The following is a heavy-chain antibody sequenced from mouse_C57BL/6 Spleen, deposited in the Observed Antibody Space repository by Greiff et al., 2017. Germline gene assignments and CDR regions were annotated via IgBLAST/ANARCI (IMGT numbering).Heavy chain of an antibody. CDR3: AAWSAWFAY. V-gene: IGHV5-4*03. CDR1: GFTFSNYA. CDR2: ISDGGSYT. Sequence: EVKLMESGGGLVKPGGSLKLSCAASGFTFSNYAMSWVRQTPEKRLEWVATISDGGSYTYYPDNVKGRFTISIDNAKNNLYLQISHLKSEDTAMYYCAAWSAWFAYWGQGTLVTVSA. J-gene: IGHJ3*01.